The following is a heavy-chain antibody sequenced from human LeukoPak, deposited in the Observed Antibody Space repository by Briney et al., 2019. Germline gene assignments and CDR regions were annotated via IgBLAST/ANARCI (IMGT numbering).Heavy chain of an antibody. CDR1: GYTFTSYY. CDR2: INPSGGST. J-gene: IGHJ5*02. Sequence: GASVKVSCKASGYTFTSYYMHWVRQAPGQGLEWMGIINPSGGSTSYAQKLQGRVTMTRDTSTSTVYMELSSLRSEDTAVYYCARDGTKPEYSSSSGYNWFDPWGQGTLVTVSS. D-gene: IGHD6-6*01. V-gene: IGHV1-46*01. CDR3: ARDGTKPEYSSSSGYNWFDP.